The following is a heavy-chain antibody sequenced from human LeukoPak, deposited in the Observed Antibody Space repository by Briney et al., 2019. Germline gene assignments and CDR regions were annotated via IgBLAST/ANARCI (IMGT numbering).Heavy chain of an antibody. D-gene: IGHD3-16*02. CDR1: GYTFTSYG. Sequence: GESLRISCKASGYTFTSYGISWVRQAPGQGLEWMGWISIYNVNTKYTQELQGRVTMTTDTSTSTAYMELRSLRSDDTAVYYCARLRLGELSFFDYWGQGALVTVSS. CDR2: ISIYNVNT. CDR3: ARLRLGELSFFDY. V-gene: IGHV1-18*01. J-gene: IGHJ4*02.